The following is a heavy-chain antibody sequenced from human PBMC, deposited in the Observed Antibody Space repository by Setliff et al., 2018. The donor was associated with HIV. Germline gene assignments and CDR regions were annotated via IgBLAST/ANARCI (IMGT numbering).Heavy chain of an antibody. D-gene: IGHD3-22*01. Sequence: SVKVSCKASGGTFSSYAISWVRQAAGQGLEWMGGIIPIFGTANYAQKFQGRVTITADESTSTAYMELSSLRSEDTAVYYCARGGVYYYDSSGWSMDYWGQGTLVTVSS. J-gene: IGHJ4*02. CDR2: IIPIFGTA. CDR3: ARGGVYYYDSSGWSMDY. CDR1: GGTFSSYA. V-gene: IGHV1-69*13.